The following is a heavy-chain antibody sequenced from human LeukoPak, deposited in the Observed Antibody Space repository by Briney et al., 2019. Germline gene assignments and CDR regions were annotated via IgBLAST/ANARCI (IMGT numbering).Heavy chain of an antibody. CDR3: ATREEWLAFSY. CDR2: ISSRSTYI. D-gene: IGHD6-19*01. V-gene: IGHV3-21*01. Sequence: GGSLSLSCVASGFSFSDYSMNWVRQAPGKGLEWVSSISSRSTYIYYADSVKGRFTISRDNAKNSLYLQMNGLRAEDTALYYCATREEWLAFSYWGQGTLVTVSS. J-gene: IGHJ4*02. CDR1: GFSFSDYS.